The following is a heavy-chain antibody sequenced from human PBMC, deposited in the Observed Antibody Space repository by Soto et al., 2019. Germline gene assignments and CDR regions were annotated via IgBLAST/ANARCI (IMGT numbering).Heavy chain of an antibody. D-gene: IGHD6-6*01. CDR3: ARVFCSSSCGYFDY. CDR2: IYYSGST. CDR1: GGSISSYY. V-gene: IGHV4-59*01. Sequence: QVQLQESGPGLVKPSETLSLTCTVSGGSISSYYWSWIRQPPGKGLEWIGYIYYSGSTNYNPSLKSRVTISVDTSKNQFSLKLSSVTAADTAVYYCARVFCSSSCGYFDYWGQGTLVTVSS. J-gene: IGHJ4*02.